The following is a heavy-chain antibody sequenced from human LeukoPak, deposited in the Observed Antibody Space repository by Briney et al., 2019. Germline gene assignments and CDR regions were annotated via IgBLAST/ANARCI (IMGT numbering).Heavy chain of an antibody. Sequence: GGSLRLSCAASGFTVSSNYMSWVRQAPGKGLEWVSVIYSGGSTYYADSVKGRFTISRDNSKNTLYLQMNSLRAEDTAVYYCARELVYGSGSYGLDYWGQGTLVTVSS. CDR3: ARELVYGSGSYGLDY. CDR2: IYSGGST. D-gene: IGHD3-10*01. CDR1: GFTVSSNY. V-gene: IGHV3-66*01. J-gene: IGHJ4*02.